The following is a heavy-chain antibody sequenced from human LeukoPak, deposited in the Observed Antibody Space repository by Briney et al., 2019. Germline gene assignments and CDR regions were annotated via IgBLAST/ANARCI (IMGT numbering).Heavy chain of an antibody. CDR1: GYTFTSYD. J-gene: IGHJ3*02. D-gene: IGHD1-26*01. CDR2: MNPNSGNT. V-gene: IGHV1-8*03. CDR3: ARLVGADVFDI. Sequence: ASVKVSCKASGYTFTSYDINWVRQATGQGLEWMGWMNPNSGNTGYAQKFQGRVTITRNTSISTAYMELRSLRSDDTAVYYCARLVGADVFDIWGQGTMVTVSS.